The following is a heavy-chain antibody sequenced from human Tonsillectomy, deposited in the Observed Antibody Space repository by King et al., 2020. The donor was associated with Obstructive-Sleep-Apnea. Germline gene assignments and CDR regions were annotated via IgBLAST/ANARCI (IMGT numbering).Heavy chain of an antibody. Sequence: VQLVESGGGVVQPGRSLRLSCAASGSTFSNFGMHWVRQAPGKGLEWVAVISYDGSNRYYADSVKGRFTISRDNSKSTLYLQMNSLRPEDTAVYYCARDSLRGMIVFDALDVWGQGTMVTVSS. CDR2: ISYDGSNR. J-gene: IGHJ3*01. CDR3: ARDSLRGMIVFDALDV. CDR1: GSTFSNFG. V-gene: IGHV3-30*19. D-gene: IGHD3-22*01.